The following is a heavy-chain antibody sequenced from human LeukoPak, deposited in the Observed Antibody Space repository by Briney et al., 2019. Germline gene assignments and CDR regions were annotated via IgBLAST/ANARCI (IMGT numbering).Heavy chain of an antibody. Sequence: PGGSLRLSCAASGFTFSSYAMGWVRQAPGKGLEWVSAISGSGGSTYYADSVKGRFTISRDNSKNTLYLQMNSLRAEDTAVYYCAKIGYYDFWSGYSSWGQGTLVTVSS. D-gene: IGHD3-3*01. V-gene: IGHV3-23*01. CDR3: AKIGYYDFWSGYSS. J-gene: IGHJ5*02. CDR1: GFTFSSYA. CDR2: ISGSGGST.